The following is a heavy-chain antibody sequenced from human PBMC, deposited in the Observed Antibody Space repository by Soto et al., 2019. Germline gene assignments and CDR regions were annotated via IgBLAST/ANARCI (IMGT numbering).Heavy chain of an antibody. CDR3: ARGQRFSDWFDP. CDR2: IYSSGST. V-gene: IGHV4-4*07. J-gene: IGHJ5*02. D-gene: IGHD3-3*01. Sequence: QVQLQESGPGLVKPSETLSLICTVSGGDISTYYWTWIRQPAGKGLEWIGRIYSSGSTKYNPSLKSRVTMSLDTSKNQFSLRLSSVTAADTAVYYCARGQRFSDWFDPWGQGTLVTVSS. CDR1: GGDISTYY.